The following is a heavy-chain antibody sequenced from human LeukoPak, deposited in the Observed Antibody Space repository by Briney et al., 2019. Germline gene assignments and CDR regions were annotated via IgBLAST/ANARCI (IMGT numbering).Heavy chain of an antibody. D-gene: IGHD6-25*01. V-gene: IGHV3-73*01. J-gene: IGHJ5*02. Sequence: PGGSLRLSCAASGFSISGSPMHWVRQASGKGLEWVGRIRSKANSYATAYAASVKGRFTISRDDSKNTAYLQMNSLTIEDTAVYCCSADRTGYGCAWGQGTLVTVSS. CDR2: IRSKANSYAT. CDR3: SADRTGYGCA. CDR1: GFSISGSP.